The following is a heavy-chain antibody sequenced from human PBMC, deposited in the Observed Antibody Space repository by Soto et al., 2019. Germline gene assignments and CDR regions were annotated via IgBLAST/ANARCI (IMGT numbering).Heavy chain of an antibody. Sequence: ELQLLESGGGLAQPGGSLRLSCAASGFTFSSYGMNWVRQAPGKGLGWVSALSGSGDTTYYADSVRGRFSISRDNSKNTLYLQMSSLRGEDTVVYYCAKGTQFFYYYAMDVWGQGTTVTVSS. V-gene: IGHV3-23*01. CDR2: LSGSGDTT. CDR3: AKGTQFFYYYAMDV. CDR1: GFTFSSYG. J-gene: IGHJ6*02.